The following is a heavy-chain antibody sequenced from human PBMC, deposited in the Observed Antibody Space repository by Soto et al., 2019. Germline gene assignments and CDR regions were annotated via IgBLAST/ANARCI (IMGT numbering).Heavy chain of an antibody. CDR1: GFTFDDYA. V-gene: IGHV3-9*01. CDR2: ISWNSGSI. Sequence: EVQLVESGGGLVQPGRSLRLSCAASGFTFDDYAMHWVRQAPGKGLEWASGISWNSGSIGYADSVKGRFTISRDNAKNSLYLQMNSLRAEDTALYYCAKSVATYYYYYMDVWGKGTTVTVSS. J-gene: IGHJ6*03. CDR3: AKSVATYYYYYMDV. D-gene: IGHD5-12*01.